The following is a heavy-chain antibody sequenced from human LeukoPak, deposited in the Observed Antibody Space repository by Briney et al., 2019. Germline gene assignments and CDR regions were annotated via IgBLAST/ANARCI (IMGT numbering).Heavy chain of an antibody. V-gene: IGHV1-18*01. CDR2: ISAYNGNT. CDR3: ARFTPRLSREKFDY. D-gene: IGHD2-15*01. Sequence: ASVKVSCKASGHTFTNYGITWVRQAPGQGLEWMGWISAYNGNTNYAQKFQGRVTMTTDTSTNTVYMELRSLRSDDTAVYYCARFTPRLSREKFDYWGQGTLVTVSS. CDR1: GHTFTNYG. J-gene: IGHJ4*02.